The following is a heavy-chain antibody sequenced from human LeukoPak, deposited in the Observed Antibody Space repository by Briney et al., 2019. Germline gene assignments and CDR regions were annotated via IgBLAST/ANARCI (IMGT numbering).Heavy chain of an antibody. Sequence: NPSETLSLTCAVYGGSFSGYYWSWIRQPPGKGLEWIGEINHSGSTNYNPSLKSRVTISVDTSKNQFSLKLSSVTAADTAVYYCAASSTSCLDYWGQGTLVTVSS. D-gene: IGHD2-2*01. CDR2: INHSGST. J-gene: IGHJ4*02. V-gene: IGHV4-34*01. CDR3: AASSTSCLDY. CDR1: GGSFSGYY.